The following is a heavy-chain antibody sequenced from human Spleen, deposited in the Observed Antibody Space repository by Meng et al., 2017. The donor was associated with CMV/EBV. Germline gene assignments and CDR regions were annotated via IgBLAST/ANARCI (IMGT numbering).Heavy chain of an antibody. V-gene: IGHV1-8*03. Sequence: ASVKVSCKASGYTFTSYDINWVRQATGQGLEWMGWMNPNSGNTGYAQKFQGRVTITRNTSISTAYMELSRLRSDDTAVYYCARATEDIVVVPAAIQGYYYYGMDVWGQGTTVTVSS. J-gene: IGHJ6*02. CDR3: ARATEDIVVVPAAIQGYYYYGMDV. CDR1: GYTFTSYD. D-gene: IGHD2-2*02. CDR2: MNPNSGNT.